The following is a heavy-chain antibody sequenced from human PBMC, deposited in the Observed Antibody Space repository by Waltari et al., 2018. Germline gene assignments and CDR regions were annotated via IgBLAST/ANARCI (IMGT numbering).Heavy chain of an antibody. Sequence: EVQLVESGGGLVQPGRSLRLSCAASGFTFDDYAIHWVRQTQGKGREWVSGISWTSGTIAYADSVKGRFTISRDNAKNSLYLQMNSLRTEDTALYYCVKDINIGGQWLALRGDSWGQGTLVTVSS. CDR3: VKDINIGGQWLALRGDS. CDR2: ISWTSGTI. CDR1: GFTFDDYA. J-gene: IGHJ4*02. D-gene: IGHD6-19*01. V-gene: IGHV3-9*01.